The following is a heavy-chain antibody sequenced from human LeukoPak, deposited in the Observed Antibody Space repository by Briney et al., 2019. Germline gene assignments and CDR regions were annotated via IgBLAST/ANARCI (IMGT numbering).Heavy chain of an antibody. Sequence: GGSLRLSCAASGFTFGNSGMHWVRQAPGKGLEWVAFIQSDGSNKYYADSVKGRFTISRDNSKNTLYLQMNSLRPEDTAIYYCAKATPFDYWGQGTLVTVSS. CDR1: GFTFGNSG. V-gene: IGHV3-30*02. J-gene: IGHJ4*02. CDR3: AKATPFDY. CDR2: IQSDGSNK.